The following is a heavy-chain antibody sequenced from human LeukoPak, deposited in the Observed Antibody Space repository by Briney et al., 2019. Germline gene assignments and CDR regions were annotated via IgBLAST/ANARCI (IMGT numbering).Heavy chain of an antibody. D-gene: IGHD5-12*01. J-gene: IGHJ6*04. CDR1: GFTFSNAW. CDR2: IKSKTDGGTT. CDR3: TTDRIVATIGYYYYGMDV. V-gene: IGHV3-15*01. Sequence: GGSLRLSCAASGFTFSNAWMSWVRQAPGKGLEWVGRIKSKTDGGTTDYAAPVKGRFTISRDDSKNTLYLQMNSLKTEDTAVYYCTTDRIVATIGYYYYGMDVWGKGTTVTVSS.